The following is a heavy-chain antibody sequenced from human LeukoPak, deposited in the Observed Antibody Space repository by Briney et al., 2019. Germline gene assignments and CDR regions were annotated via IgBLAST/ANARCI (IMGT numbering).Heavy chain of an antibody. CDR1: GFTFSSYE. V-gene: IGHV3-48*03. J-gene: IGHJ5*02. CDR3: AREAPGFDP. Sequence: GGSLRLSCAASGFTFSSYEMNWVRQAPGKGLEWVSYVSSSGSTIYYADSVKGRFTISRDNAKNSLYLQMNSLRAEDTAVYYCAREAPGFDPWGQGTLVTVSS. CDR2: VSSSGSTI.